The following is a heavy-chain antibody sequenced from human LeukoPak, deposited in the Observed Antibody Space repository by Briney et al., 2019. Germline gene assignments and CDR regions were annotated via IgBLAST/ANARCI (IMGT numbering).Heavy chain of an antibody. CDR2: INQDGSLT. D-gene: IGHD3-3*01. V-gene: IGHV3-7*01. J-gene: IGHJ6*02. CDR3: ARYEMDV. CDR1: GFSLNTYW. Sequence: GGSLRLSCAASGFSLNTYWMMWVRQAPGKGLDWVANINQDGSLTYYVDSVEGRFTISRDNAKNSLYLQMNGLRAEDTAVYYCARYEMDVWGQGTTVTVSS.